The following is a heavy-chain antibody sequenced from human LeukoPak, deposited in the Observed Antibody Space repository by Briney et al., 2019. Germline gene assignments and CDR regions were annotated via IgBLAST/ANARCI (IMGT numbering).Heavy chain of an antibody. CDR1: GGFISSSSYY. Sequence: PSETLSLTCTVSGGFISSSSYYWGWIRQPPGKGLEWIGSIYYSGSTYYNPSLKSRVTISVDTSKNQFSLKLSSVTAADTAVYYCARTEVAAAGNQIFDYWGQGTLVTVSS. D-gene: IGHD6-13*01. J-gene: IGHJ4*02. CDR2: IYYSGST. CDR3: ARTEVAAAGNQIFDY. V-gene: IGHV4-39*07.